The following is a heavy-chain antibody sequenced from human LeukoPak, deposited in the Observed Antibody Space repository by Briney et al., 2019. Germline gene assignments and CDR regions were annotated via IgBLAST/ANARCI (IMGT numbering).Heavy chain of an antibody. J-gene: IGHJ4*02. D-gene: IGHD3-16*01. CDR1: GFTFSSYG. V-gene: IGHV3-23*01. CDR2: ISGSGGST. CDR3: AKARAVWGSYIL. Sequence: GGSLRLSCAASGFTFSSYGMSWVRQAPGKGLEWVSAISGSGGSTYYADSVKGRFTISRDNSKNTLYLQMNSLRAEDTAVYYCAKARAVWGSYILWGQGTLVTVSS.